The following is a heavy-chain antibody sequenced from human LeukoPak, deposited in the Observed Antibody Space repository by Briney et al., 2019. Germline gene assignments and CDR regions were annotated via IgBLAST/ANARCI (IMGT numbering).Heavy chain of an antibody. Sequence: SETLSLTCSVTGGSINNKYLYWGWIRQTPGKGLEWIGSIYLTGGTYSNPSLQGRLTMSIDTSANQFSLSLNSVTAADTAVYYCSAERAGTIVDFWGQGTLVTVSP. CDR3: SAERAGTIVDF. D-gene: IGHD1-7*01. V-gene: IGHV4-39*01. J-gene: IGHJ4*02. CDR1: GGSINNKYLY. CDR2: IYLTGGT.